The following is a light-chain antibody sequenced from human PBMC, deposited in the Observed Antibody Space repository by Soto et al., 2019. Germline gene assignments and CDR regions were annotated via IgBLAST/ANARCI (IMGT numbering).Light chain of an antibody. J-gene: IGLJ3*02. V-gene: IGLV1-40*01. CDR1: SSNIGAGYD. Sequence: QSVLTQPPSVSGAPGQRVTISCTGSSSNIGAGYDVHWYQQLPGTTPKLLTYGNSNRPSWVPDRFSGSQSGTSASLASTGLQAEDEADYYCQSYDICLSARFGGGTKRTVL. CDR3: QSYDICLSAR. CDR2: GNS.